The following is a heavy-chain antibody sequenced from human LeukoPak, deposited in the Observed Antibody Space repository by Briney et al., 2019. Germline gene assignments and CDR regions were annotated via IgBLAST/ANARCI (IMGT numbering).Heavy chain of an antibody. CDR3: AKDRDSHGYYYYYMDV. V-gene: IGHV3-23*01. CDR1: GFTFSSYA. J-gene: IGHJ6*03. Sequence: TGGSLRLSCAASGFTFSSYAMTWVRQAPGKGLEWVSGISGGGGSTYYADSVKGRFTISRDNSKNTLYLQMNSLRAEDTAVYYCAKDRDSHGYYYYYMDVWGKGTTVTVSS. CDR2: ISGGGGST. D-gene: IGHD5-18*01.